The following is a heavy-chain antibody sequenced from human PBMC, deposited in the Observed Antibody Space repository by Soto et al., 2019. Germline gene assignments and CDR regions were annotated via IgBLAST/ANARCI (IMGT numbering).Heavy chain of an antibody. D-gene: IGHD1-1*01. CDR2: ISGSGVAK. J-gene: IGHJ1*01. Sequence: GGSLRLSCVVSGFTFSSSAINWVRQATGKGLEWVSTISGSGVAKFYADSVKGRFTISRDNSNNTVSLQMNSLRAEDAAVYYCAKDRSPGATTWNVYWGQGTLVTVSS. CDR1: GFTFSSSA. V-gene: IGHV3-23*01. CDR3: AKDRSPGATTWNVY.